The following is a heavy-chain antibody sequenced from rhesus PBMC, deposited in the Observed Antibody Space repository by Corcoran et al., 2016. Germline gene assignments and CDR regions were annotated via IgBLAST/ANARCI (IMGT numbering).Heavy chain of an antibody. CDR2: INHSNGNT. J-gene: IGHJ5-1*01. V-gene: IGHV1S9*01. CDR3: MRGQYRNRFDV. CDR1: GSTFTCYS. D-gene: IGHD1-44*01. Sequence: QVQLVQSGAEWKKPGASVKLTCKSSGSTFTCYSITLVRPATGQLLEWMEWINHSNGNTAYAQKCPGRVTMTRDTSTSTAYMELSSLRSEDTAVYYCMRGQYRNRFDVWGPGVLVTVSS.